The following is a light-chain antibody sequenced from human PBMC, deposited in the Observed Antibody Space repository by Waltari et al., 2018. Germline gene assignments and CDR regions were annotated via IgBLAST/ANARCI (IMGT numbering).Light chain of an antibody. CDR2: KIS. CDR3: MQATQFPLT. J-gene: IGKJ4*01. CDR1: QRLVHSDGNTY. V-gene: IGKV2-24*01. Sequence: DIVMTQIPLSSPVTLGQPASISCRSSQRLVHSDGNTYLSLLQQRPGQPPRLLIYKISNRLSGVPDRFSGSGAGTEFTLKISRVETEDVGVYFCMQATQFPLTFGGGTKVEIK.